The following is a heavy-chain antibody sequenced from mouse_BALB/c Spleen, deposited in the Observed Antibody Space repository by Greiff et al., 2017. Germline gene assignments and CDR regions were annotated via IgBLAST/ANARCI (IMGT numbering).Heavy chain of an antibody. CDR1: GFTFSSYA. J-gene: IGHJ4*01. CDR3: ARCHYAMDY. CDR2: ISSGGST. Sequence: DVHLVESGGGLVKPGGSLKLSCAASGFTFSSYAMSWVRQTPEKRLEWVASISSGGSTYYPDSVKGRFTISRDNARNILYLQMSSLRSEDTAMYYCARCHYAMDYWGQGTSVTVSS. V-gene: IGHV5-6-5*01.